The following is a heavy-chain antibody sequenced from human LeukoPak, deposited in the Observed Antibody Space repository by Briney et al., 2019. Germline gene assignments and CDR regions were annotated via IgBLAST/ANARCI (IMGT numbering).Heavy chain of an antibody. Sequence: ASVKVSCKASGYTFTSYDINWVRQATGQGLEWMGWMNPNSGNTGYAQKFQGRVTMTRNTSISTAYMELSSLRSEDTAVYYCARLGGSCRKYYYYGMDVWGQGTTVTVSS. J-gene: IGHJ6*02. CDR2: MNPNSGNT. D-gene: IGHD2-15*01. CDR3: ARLGGSCRKYYYYGMDV. V-gene: IGHV1-8*01. CDR1: GYTFTSYD.